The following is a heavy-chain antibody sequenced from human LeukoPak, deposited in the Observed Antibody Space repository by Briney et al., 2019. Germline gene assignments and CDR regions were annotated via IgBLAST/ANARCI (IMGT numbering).Heavy chain of an antibody. J-gene: IGHJ4*02. CDR1: GGSFSGYY. CDR3: VRGDWNSPPGRFDY. CDR2: INHSGST. V-gene: IGHV4-34*01. Sequence: KTSETLSLTCAVYGGSFSGYYWSWIRQPPGKGLEWIGEINHSGSTNYNPSLKSRVTISVDTSKNQFSLKLSSVTAADTAVYCCVRGDWNSPPGRFDYWGQGTLVTVSS. D-gene: IGHD1-7*01.